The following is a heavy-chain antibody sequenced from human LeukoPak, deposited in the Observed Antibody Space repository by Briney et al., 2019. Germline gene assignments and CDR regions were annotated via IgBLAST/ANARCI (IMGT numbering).Heavy chain of an antibody. CDR2: ISGSGDTT. D-gene: IGHD2-21*02. J-gene: IGHJ4*02. V-gene: IGHV3-23*01. CDR3: AKGGVTARFDY. CDR1: GFIFSTYA. Sequence: PGGSLRLSCAGSGFIFSTYAMTWVRQAPGKGLEWVSGISGSGDTTYYADSVKGRFTISRDNSKNTLYLQMNSLRAEDMAVYYCAKGGVTARFDYWGQGTLVTVSS.